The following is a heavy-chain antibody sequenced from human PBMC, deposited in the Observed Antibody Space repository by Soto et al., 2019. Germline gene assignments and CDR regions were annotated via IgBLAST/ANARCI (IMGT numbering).Heavy chain of an antibody. CDR2: ISGSGGST. D-gene: IGHD6-13*01. V-gene: IGHV3-23*01. J-gene: IGHJ6*02. Sequence: GGSLRLSCAASGFTFSSYAMSWVRQAPGKGLEWVSAISGSGGSTYYADSVKGRLTISRDNSKNTLYLQMNSLRAEDTAVYYCAKDDSSSWYYYYYGMDVWGQGTTVTVSS. CDR1: GFTFSSYA. CDR3: AKDDSSSWYYYYYGMDV.